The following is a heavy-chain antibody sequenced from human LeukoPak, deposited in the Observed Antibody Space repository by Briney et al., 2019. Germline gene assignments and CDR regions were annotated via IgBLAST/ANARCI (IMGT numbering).Heavy chain of an antibody. Sequence: GGSLRLSCVASGLTFSNHDMHWVRQVTGKGLEWVSTIGTQSDTFYPGPVKGRFTISRENAKNSLYLQMDSLRVGDTAVYYCVREVVMPVAPSTIGTSGRPLYEYYGLDVWGQGTTVAVSS. CDR3: VREVVMPVAPSTIGTSGRPLYEYYGLDV. CDR2: IGTQSDT. CDR1: GLTFSNHD. D-gene: IGHD6-13*01. V-gene: IGHV3-13*01. J-gene: IGHJ6*02.